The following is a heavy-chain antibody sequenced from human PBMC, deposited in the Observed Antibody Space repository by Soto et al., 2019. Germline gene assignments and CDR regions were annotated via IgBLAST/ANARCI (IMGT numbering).Heavy chain of an antibody. D-gene: IGHD1-1*01. V-gene: IGHV4-31*03. CDR2: IFYSGTT. Sequence: SETLSLTCTVSGGSISSGDYHWSWIRHHPGKGLEWIGYIFYSGTTYYTPSLKSRVTMSVDTSKNQFSLKLSSVTAADTAVYYCARGPRTGMDFDYWGQGTLVTVSS. J-gene: IGHJ4*02. CDR1: GGSISSGDYH. CDR3: ARGPRTGMDFDY.